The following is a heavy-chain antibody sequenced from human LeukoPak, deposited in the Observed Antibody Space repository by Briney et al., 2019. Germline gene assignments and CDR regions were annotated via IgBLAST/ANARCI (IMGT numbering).Heavy chain of an antibody. J-gene: IGHJ6*02. V-gene: IGHV4-34*01. CDR1: GGSFSGYY. CDR2: INHGEST. D-gene: IGHD3-22*01. Sequence: SSETLSLTCAVSGGSFSGYYWYWIRQPPGKGLEWIGEINHGESTNYNPSLKSRATLSVDTSKNQFSLKLTSVAAADTAVYYCARGRTYYYDTSGYYPSIYYGMDVWGQGTTVIVSS. CDR3: ARGRTYYYDTSGYYPSIYYGMDV.